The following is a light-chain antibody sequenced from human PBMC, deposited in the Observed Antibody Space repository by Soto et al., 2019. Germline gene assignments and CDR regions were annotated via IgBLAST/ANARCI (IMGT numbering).Light chain of an antibody. J-gene: IGLJ1*01. CDR3: SSYTSSSIPYV. Sequence: QSALTQPASVSGSPGQSITISCTGTSSDVGGYNYVSWYQQHPGKAPKLMIYEVSNRPSGVSNRFSGSMSGNTASLTISGLQAEDEADYYCSSYTSSSIPYVFGTGTKLTVL. CDR1: SSDVGGYNY. CDR2: EVS. V-gene: IGLV2-14*01.